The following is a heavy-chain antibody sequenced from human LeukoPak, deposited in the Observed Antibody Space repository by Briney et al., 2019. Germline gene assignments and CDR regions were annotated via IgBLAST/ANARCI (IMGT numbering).Heavy chain of an antibody. D-gene: IGHD2-2*02. V-gene: IGHV4-38-2*02. CDR3: QAISAFDI. Sequence: SETLSLTCTVSGYSISSGYYWGWLRQPPGKGLEWIGSIYHSGSTYYNPSLKSRVTISVDRSKNQFSLKLSSVTAADTAVYYCQAISAFDIWGQGTMVTVSS. J-gene: IGHJ3*02. CDR2: IYHSGST. CDR1: GYSISSGYY.